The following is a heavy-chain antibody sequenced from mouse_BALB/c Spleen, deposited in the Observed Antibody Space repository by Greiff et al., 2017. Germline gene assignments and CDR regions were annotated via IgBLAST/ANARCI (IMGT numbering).Heavy chain of an antibody. V-gene: IGHV5-6-5*01. D-gene: IGHD2-3*01. CDR2: ISSGGST. CDR3: AREGGWLLLHAMDY. CDR1: GFTFSSYA. Sequence: EVQRVESGGGLVKPGGSLKLSCAASGFTFSSYAMSWVRQTPEKRLEWVASISSGGSTYYPDSVKGRFTISRDNARNILYLQMSSLRSEDTAMYYCAREGGWLLLHAMDYWGQGTSVTVSS. J-gene: IGHJ4*01.